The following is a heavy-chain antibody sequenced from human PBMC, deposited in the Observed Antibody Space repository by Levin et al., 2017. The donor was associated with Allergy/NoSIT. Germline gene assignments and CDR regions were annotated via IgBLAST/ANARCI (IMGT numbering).Heavy chain of an antibody. D-gene: IGHD6-6*01. Sequence: RAGGSLRLSCAASGFTFSRFAMGWVRQAPGKGLEWVSIITFSGGASYYPDSVKGRFTISRDNSQNTLFLQMNSLRAEDTAAYYCAKRIREYRSSSGGYDFGSGGQGTLVTVS. J-gene: IGHJ4*02. CDR2: ITFSGGAS. CDR1: GFTFSRFA. CDR3: AKRIREYRSSSGGYDFGS. V-gene: IGHV3-23*01.